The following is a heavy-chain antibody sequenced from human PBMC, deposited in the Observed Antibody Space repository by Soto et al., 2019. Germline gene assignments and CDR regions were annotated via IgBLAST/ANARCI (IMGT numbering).Heavy chain of an antibody. V-gene: IGHV4-59*02. CDR2: VYYSGST. Sequence: SETLSPTSNVTRDPVNSYYWSWMRQPPGKGLECMGYVYYSGSTNYNPSLKSRVTISVDTSKNQISLRLKSVTAADTAVYYCARGGGYESFDFWGQGIQVTVSS. J-gene: IGHJ4*02. CDR3: ARGGGYESFDF. D-gene: IGHD2-15*01. CDR1: RDPVNSYY.